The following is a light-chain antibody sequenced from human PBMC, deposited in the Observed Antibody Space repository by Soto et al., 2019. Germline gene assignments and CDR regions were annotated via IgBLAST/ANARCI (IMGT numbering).Light chain of an antibody. CDR3: QHYGTSAL. CDR1: QSVSSSY. Sequence: EIVLTQSPGTLSLSPGERATLSCRASQSVSSSYLAWYQQKPGQAPRLLIYDASRATGIPDRFSGSGSGTDFTLTITRLEPEDCAVYYCQHYGTSALFGPGTKVDI. J-gene: IGKJ3*01. V-gene: IGKV3-20*01. CDR2: DAS.